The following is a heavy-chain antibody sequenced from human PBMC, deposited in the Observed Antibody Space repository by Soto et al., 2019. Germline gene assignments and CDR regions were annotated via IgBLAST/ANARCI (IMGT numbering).Heavy chain of an antibody. CDR2: IYYSGST. J-gene: IGHJ5*02. V-gene: IGHV4-59*01. Sequence: SETLSLTCTASVGSISSYYWTWIRQPPGKGLEWIGYIYYSGSTNYNPSLKSRVTISVDTSKNQFSLKLSSVTAADTAVYYCARDQRDTAMVINNWFDPWGQGTLVTVSS. D-gene: IGHD5-18*01. CDR1: VGSISSYY. CDR3: ARDQRDTAMVINNWFDP.